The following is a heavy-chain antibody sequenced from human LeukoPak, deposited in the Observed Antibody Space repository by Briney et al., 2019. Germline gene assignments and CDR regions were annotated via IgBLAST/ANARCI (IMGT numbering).Heavy chain of an antibody. Sequence: SQTLSLTCAVSGGSISSGGYSWSWIRQPPGKGLEWIGYIYHSGSTYYNPSLKSRVTISVDTSKNQFSLKLSSVTAADTAVYYCARDPRGCSGGSCYSIWGQGTLVTVSS. V-gene: IGHV4-30-2*01. CDR2: IYHSGST. CDR3: ARDPRGCSGGSCYSI. CDR1: GGSISSGGYS. D-gene: IGHD2-15*01. J-gene: IGHJ4*02.